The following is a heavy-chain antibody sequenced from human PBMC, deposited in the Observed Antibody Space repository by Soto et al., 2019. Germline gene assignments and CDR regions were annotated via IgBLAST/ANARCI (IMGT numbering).Heavy chain of an antibody. J-gene: IGHJ4*02. Sequence: SETLSLTCAVYGGSFSGYYWSWIRQPPGKGLEWIGEINHSGSTNYNPSLKSRVTISLDTSKNQFSLKLSSVTAADTAVYYCARKPYGDQRGDCYFCFDYWGQGTLVTVS. CDR1: GGSFSGYY. D-gene: IGHD2-21*02. CDR3: ARKPYGDQRGDCYFCFDY. CDR2: INHSGST. V-gene: IGHV4-34*01.